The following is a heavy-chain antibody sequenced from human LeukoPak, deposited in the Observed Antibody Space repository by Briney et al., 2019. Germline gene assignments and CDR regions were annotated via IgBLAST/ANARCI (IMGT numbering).Heavy chain of an antibody. Sequence: GGSLRLSCAASGFTVSSNYMSWVRQAPGKGLEWVSVIYSGGSTYYADSVKGRFTISRDNSKNTLYLQMNSLRAEDTAVYYCARLLSGSYLFDYWGQGTLVIVSS. D-gene: IGHD1-26*01. V-gene: IGHV3-53*01. CDR2: IYSGGST. CDR3: ARLLSGSYLFDY. J-gene: IGHJ4*02. CDR1: GFTVSSNY.